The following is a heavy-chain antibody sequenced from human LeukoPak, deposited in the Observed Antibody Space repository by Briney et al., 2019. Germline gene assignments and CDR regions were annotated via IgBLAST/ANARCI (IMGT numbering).Heavy chain of an antibody. D-gene: IGHD6-13*01. Sequence: SETLSLTCTVSGDSINNYYWSWVRQPPGKGLEWVGYVYYSGSTNYNPSVKSRVTISVDTSRSQFSLKLSSVTAADTAVYYCARMTSSWFAFDIWGQGTMVTVSS. V-gene: IGHV4-59*01. CDR3: ARMTSSWFAFDI. J-gene: IGHJ3*02. CDR1: GDSINNYY. CDR2: VYYSGST.